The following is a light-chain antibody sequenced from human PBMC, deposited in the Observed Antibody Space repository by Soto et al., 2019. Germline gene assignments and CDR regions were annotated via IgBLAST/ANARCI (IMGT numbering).Light chain of an antibody. Sequence: DFQMTQSPSTLSASVGDRVTITCRASQNIRSRLAWFQQKPGKAPKLLIYDASSLESGVPSRFSGSGSGTDFTLAISSLQPEDFATYYCQQSDSIPITFGQGTRLEIK. CDR2: DAS. CDR3: QQSDSIPIT. V-gene: IGKV1-5*01. CDR1: QNIRSR. J-gene: IGKJ5*01.